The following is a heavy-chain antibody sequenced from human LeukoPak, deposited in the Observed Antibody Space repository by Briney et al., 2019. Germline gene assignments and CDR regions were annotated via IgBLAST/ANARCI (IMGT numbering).Heavy chain of an antibody. Sequence: SVKVSCKASGGTFSSYAISWVRQAPGQGLEWMGGIIPIFGTANYAQKFQGRVTITADESTSTAYMELRSLRSDDTAVYYCARDRAAMVPFDYWGQGTLVTVSS. D-gene: IGHD5-18*01. CDR3: ARDRAAMVPFDY. CDR1: GGTFSSYA. J-gene: IGHJ4*02. V-gene: IGHV1-69*13. CDR2: IIPIFGTA.